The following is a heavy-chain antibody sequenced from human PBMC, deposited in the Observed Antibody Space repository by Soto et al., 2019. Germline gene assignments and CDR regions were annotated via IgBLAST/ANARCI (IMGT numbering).Heavy chain of an antibody. CDR3: ARVKRLRGYCSSTSCYHYWFDP. V-gene: IGHV4-34*01. Sequence: LSLTCAVYGGSFSCYYWGWIRQPPGKGLEWIGEINHSGSTNYNPSLKSRVTISVDTSKNQFSLKLSSVTAADTAVYYCARVKRLRGYCSSTSCYHYWFDPWGQGTLVTVSS. CDR2: INHSGST. D-gene: IGHD2-2*01. J-gene: IGHJ5*02. CDR1: GGSFSCYY.